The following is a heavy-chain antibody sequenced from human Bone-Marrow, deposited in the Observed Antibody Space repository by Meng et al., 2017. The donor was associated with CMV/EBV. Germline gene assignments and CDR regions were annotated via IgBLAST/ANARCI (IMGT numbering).Heavy chain of an antibody. Sequence: GESLKISCAASGFTVSSNYMSWVRQAPGKGLEWVSYISSSGSTIYYADSVKGRFTISRDNAKNSLYPQMNSLRAEDTALYYCAKGMGGVFWSGYLFDYWGQGALVTVSS. J-gene: IGHJ4*02. CDR3: AKGMGGVFWSGYLFDY. CDR1: GFTVSSNY. D-gene: IGHD3-3*01. V-gene: IGHV3-11*01. CDR2: ISSSGSTI.